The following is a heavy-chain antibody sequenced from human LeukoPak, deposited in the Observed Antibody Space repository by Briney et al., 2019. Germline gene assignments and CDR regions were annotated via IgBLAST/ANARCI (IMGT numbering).Heavy chain of an antibody. V-gene: IGHV1-18*01. J-gene: IGHJ6*03. CDR2: ISAYNGNT. CDR3: ATRNSIAAAGTVHYYYYYMDV. CDR1: GYTFTSYG. D-gene: IGHD6-13*01. Sequence: ASVKVSCKASGYTFTSYGISWVRQAPGQGLEWMGWISAYNGNTNYAQKLQGRVTMTTDTSTSTAYMELRSQRSDDTAVYYCATRNSIAAAGTVHYYYYYMDVWGKGTTVTVSS.